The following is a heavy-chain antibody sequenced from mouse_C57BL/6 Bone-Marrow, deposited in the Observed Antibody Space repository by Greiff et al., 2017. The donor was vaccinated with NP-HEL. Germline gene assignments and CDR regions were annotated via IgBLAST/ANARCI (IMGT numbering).Heavy chain of an antibody. CDR3: ARGTTVVATDAMDY. CDR1: GFTFSDYG. D-gene: IGHD1-1*01. CDR2: ISSGSSTI. J-gene: IGHJ4*01. Sequence: DVMLVESGGGLVKPGGSLKLSCAASGFTFSDYGMHWVRQAPEKGLEWVAYISSGSSTIYYADTVKGRFTISRDNAKNTLFLQMTSLRSEDTAMYYCARGTTVVATDAMDYWGQGTSVTVSS. V-gene: IGHV5-17*01.